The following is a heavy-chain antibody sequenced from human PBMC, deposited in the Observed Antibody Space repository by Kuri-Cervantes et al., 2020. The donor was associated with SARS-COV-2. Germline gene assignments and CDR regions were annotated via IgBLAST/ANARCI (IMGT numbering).Heavy chain of an antibody. CDR3: ARPRGSFYGMDF. Sequence: GESLKIPCAASGFTFSSYSMNWVRQAPGKGLEWVSSISSISSYIYYADSVKGRFPLSRDKAKNSLYLQMNSLRAEDTAVYYCARPRGSFYGMDFWGQGTTVTVSS. CDR1: GFTFSSYS. CDR2: ISSISSYI. J-gene: IGHJ6*02. V-gene: IGHV3-21*01.